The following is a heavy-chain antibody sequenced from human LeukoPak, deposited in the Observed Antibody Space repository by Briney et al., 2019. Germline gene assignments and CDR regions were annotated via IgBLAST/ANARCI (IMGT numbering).Heavy chain of an antibody. CDR1: GYTFTDYY. CDR2: INPNSGVT. J-gene: IGHJ5*02. CDR3: ARADRLDGAPYLIGP. V-gene: IGHV1-2*02. D-gene: IGHD2-21*01. Sequence: ASVKVSCKTSGYTFTDYYMHWVRQAPGQGLEWMGWINPNSGVTSSAQKLQGRVTMTRDTSITTVYMEVRWLTPDDTAIYYCARADRLDGAPYLIGPWGQGTLVTVSS.